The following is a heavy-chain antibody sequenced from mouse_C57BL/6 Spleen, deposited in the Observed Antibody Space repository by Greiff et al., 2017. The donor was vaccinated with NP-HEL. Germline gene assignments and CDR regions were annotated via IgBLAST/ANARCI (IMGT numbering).Heavy chain of an antibody. Sequence: EVHLVESGGGLVKPGGSLKLSCAASGFTFSSYAMSWVRQTPEKRLEWVATISDGGSYTYYPDNVKGRFTISRDNAKNNLYLQMSHLKSEDTAMYYCARDQLRYGYFDYWGQGTTLTVSS. CDR2: ISDGGSYT. J-gene: IGHJ2*01. V-gene: IGHV5-4*01. D-gene: IGHD1-1*01. CDR1: GFTFSSYA. CDR3: ARDQLRYGYFDY.